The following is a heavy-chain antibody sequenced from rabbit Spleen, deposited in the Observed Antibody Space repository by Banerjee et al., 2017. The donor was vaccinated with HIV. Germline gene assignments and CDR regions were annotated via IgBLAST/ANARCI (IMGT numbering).Heavy chain of an antibody. CDR2: IDPIFHLS. CDR3: ARGGYGGHIYSMGL. CDR1: GFDFSSYG. J-gene: IGHJ4*01. D-gene: IGHD4-2*01. V-gene: IGHV1S47*01. Sequence: QEQLKETGGGLVQPGGSLKLSCKASGFDFSSYGVSWVRQAPGKGLEWIGYIDPIFHLSTYATWVNGRFTISRDNAQNTVFLQMTSLTAADTATYFCARGGYGGHIYSMGLWGPGTLVTVS.